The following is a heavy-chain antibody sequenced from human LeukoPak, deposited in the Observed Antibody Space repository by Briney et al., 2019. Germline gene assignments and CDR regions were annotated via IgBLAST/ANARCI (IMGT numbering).Heavy chain of an antibody. V-gene: IGHV4-39*07. Sequence: SETLSLTCTVSGGSISSSSYYRGWIRQPPGKGLEWIGSIYYSGNTYYNPSLKSRVTISIDTSKNQFSLKLNSVTAADTAVYYCARVTGYMIEDYFDYWGQGTLVTVSS. D-gene: IGHD3-9*01. CDR2: IYYSGNT. CDR3: ARVTGYMIEDYFDY. CDR1: GGSISSSSYY. J-gene: IGHJ4*02.